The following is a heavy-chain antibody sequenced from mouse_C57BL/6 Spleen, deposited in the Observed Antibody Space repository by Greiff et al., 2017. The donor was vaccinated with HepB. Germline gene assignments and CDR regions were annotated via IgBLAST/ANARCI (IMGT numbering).Heavy chain of an antibody. CDR3: ARYYYGSSSVSYWYFDV. Sequence: VQLQQPGAELVKPGASVKLSCKASGYTFTSYWMQWVKQRPGQGLEWIGEIDPSDSYTNYNQKFKGKATLTVDTSSSTAYMQLSSLTSEDSAVYYCARYYYGSSSVSYWYFDVWGTGTTVTVSS. J-gene: IGHJ1*03. CDR2: IDPSDSYT. CDR1: GYTFTSYW. D-gene: IGHD1-1*01. V-gene: IGHV1-50*01.